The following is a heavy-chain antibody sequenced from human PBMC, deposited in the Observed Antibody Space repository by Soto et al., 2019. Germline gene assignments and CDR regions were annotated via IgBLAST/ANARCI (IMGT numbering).Heavy chain of an antibody. J-gene: IGHJ6*02. Sequence: QVQLMQSGAEVRKPGSSVTVSCKASGGTFSSNPISWVRQAPGQGLEWMGGNIPIFATPHYARRFLDRVTLTADRSTNTAYMELTGLTSEDTAIYYCARDLSAVKRFESFKYYRMDVWGQGTTVTVS. D-gene: IGHD3-3*01. V-gene: IGHV1-69*06. CDR3: ARDLSAVKRFESFKYYRMDV. CDR2: NIPIFATP. CDR1: GGTFSSNP.